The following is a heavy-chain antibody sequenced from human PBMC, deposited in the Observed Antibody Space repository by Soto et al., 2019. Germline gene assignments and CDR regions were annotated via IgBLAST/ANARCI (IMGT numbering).Heavy chain of an antibody. V-gene: IGHV2-70*01. D-gene: IGHD1-26*01. CDR1: GFSLSTSGMC. CDR3: ARIVGTPYYYYGMDV. CDR2: IDWDDDK. Sequence: SLPTLVNRTQGLTLTCTFSGFSLSTSGMCVSWIRQPPGKALEWLALIDWDDDKYYSTSLKTRLTISKDTSKNQVVLTMTNMDPVDTATYYCARIVGTPYYYYGMDVWGQGTTVTVSS. J-gene: IGHJ6*02.